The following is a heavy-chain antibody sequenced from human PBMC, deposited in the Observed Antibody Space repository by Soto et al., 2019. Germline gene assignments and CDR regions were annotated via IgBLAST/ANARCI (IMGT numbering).Heavy chain of an antibody. J-gene: IGHJ1*01. CDR3: VRQWLVVSPLDH. CDR2: IGRKAKNYAT. CDR1: GVVFRGSG. D-gene: IGHD6-19*01. Sequence: PGGSLRVSCATSGVVFRGSGMNWVREACGKGLERGGRIGRKAKNYATEYGASVEGRFTISRDDSKNTTFLLMNSLKSEDTAVYVFVRQWLVVSPLDHWGQCTLVTVS. V-gene: IGHV3-73*01.